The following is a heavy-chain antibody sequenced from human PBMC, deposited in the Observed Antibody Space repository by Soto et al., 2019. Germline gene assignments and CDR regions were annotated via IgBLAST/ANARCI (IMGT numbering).Heavy chain of an antibody. CDR2: VYATGTT. Sequence: SETLSLTCSVSGGSIIKFYCICIRNTAGKCLEWMGRVYATGTTDYNPSLRSRVAMSVDISKKTFSLRLTSVTAADTGVYYCVRDGSKTLRDWFDPWGQGKLVTVSS. V-gene: IGHV4-4*07. CDR3: VRDGSKTLRDWFDP. CDR1: GGSIIKFY. D-gene: IGHD4-17*01. J-gene: IGHJ5*02.